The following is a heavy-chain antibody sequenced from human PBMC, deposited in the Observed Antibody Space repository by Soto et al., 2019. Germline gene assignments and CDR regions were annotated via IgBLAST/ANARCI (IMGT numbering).Heavy chain of an antibody. D-gene: IGHD5-12*01. J-gene: IGHJ6*02. CDR3: ARDPRGNSYVRMDV. CDR2: IITKFGTA. V-gene: IGHV1-69*01. CDR1: GGTFSSYM. Sequence: QEQLVQFGAEVKMPGSSVNVSCKASGGTFSSYMITWVRQAPGQGLEWMGGIITKFGTAHYAQKCQGRVTITADESTRTTYMELSSLRSEDTAVYYCARDPRGNSYVRMDVWGQGTMVTVSS.